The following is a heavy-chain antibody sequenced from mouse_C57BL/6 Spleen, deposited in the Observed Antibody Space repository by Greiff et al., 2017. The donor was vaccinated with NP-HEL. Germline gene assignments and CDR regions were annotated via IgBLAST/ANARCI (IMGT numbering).Heavy chain of an antibody. CDR2: INYDGSST. Sequence: EVKLMESEGGLVQPGSSMKLSCTASGFTFSDYYMAWVRQVPEKGLEWVANINYDGSSTYYLDSLKSRFIISRDNAKNILYLQMSSLKSEDTATYYCARDPDFAYWGQGALVTVSA. CDR1: GFTFSDYY. J-gene: IGHJ3*01. V-gene: IGHV5-16*01. CDR3: ARDPDFAY.